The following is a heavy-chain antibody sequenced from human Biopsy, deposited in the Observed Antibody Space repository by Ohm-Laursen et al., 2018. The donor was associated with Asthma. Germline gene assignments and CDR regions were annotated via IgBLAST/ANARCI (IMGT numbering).Heavy chain of an antibody. J-gene: IGHJ2*01. CDR1: GDAMSTSGSY. CDR3: ARAVSSSSYWYFDL. D-gene: IGHD6-6*01. CDR2: IYYSGRT. Sequence: GTLSLTWIVSGDAMSTSGSYWGWIRQSPGKGLDWIGSIYYSGRTYYNPSLESRVTISADTSKNHFSLKVTSATAADTAVYYCARAVSSSSYWYFDLWGRGDLVTVSS. V-gene: IGHV4-39*02.